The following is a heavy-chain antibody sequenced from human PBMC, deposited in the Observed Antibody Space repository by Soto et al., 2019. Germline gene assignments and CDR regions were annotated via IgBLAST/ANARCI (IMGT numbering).Heavy chain of an antibody. CDR2: IYSGGST. V-gene: IGHV3-53*01. CDR3: ARHITMDPLLVY. CDR1: GVTVSSNY. J-gene: IGHJ4*02. Sequence: EVQLVESGGGLIQPGGSLRLSCAASGVTVSSNYMSWVRQAPGKGLEGVSVIYSGGSTYYADSVKGRFTISRDNSKNTLYLQMNSLRAEDTAVYYCARHITMDPLLVYWGQGTLVTVSS. D-gene: IGHD3-10*01.